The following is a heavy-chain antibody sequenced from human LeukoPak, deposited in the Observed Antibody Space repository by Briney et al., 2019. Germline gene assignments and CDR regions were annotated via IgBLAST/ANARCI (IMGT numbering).Heavy chain of an antibody. V-gene: IGHV4-59*01. CDR3: ARELPGGIAGFDY. J-gene: IGHJ4*02. Sequence: SETLSLTCTVSGGSISSYYWSWIRQPPGKGLEWIGYIYYSGSTNYNPSLKSRVTISVDTSKNQFSLKLSSVTAADTAVYYCARELPGGIAGFDYWGQGTLVTVSS. CDR1: GGSISSYY. D-gene: IGHD6-13*01. CDR2: IYYSGST.